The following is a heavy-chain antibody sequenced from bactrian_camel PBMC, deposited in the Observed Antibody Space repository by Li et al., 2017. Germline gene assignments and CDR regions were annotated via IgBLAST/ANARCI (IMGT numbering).Heavy chain of an antibody. V-gene: IGHV3S53*01. CDR1: GSSISSWC. CDR2: IRKDGST. J-gene: IGHJ4*01. Sequence: HVQLVESGGGSVQAGGSLRLSCAASGSSISSWCEKDWYRQTPGKERELVSTIRKDGSTTYADSVKGRFAISRDDAKNAWYLQMNSLTIDDTGVYCCAACGTAYQGQGTQVTVS.